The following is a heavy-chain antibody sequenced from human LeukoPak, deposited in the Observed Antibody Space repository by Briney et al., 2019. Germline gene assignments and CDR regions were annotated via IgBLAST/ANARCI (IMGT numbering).Heavy chain of an antibody. D-gene: IGHD1-26*01. Sequence: GGSLRLSCAASGFTVSSNYMNWVRQAPGKGLEWVSYISSSSSYINYADSVKGRFTISRDNAKNSLYLQMNSLRAEDTAVYYCASGGLDLLPFQLYWGQGTLVTVSS. J-gene: IGHJ4*02. V-gene: IGHV3-21*01. CDR2: ISSSSSYI. CDR3: ASGGLDLLPFQLY. CDR1: GFTVSSNY.